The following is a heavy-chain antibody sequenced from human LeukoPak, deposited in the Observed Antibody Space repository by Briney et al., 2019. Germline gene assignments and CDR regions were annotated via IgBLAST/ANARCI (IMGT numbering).Heavy chain of an antibody. CDR2: ISSNGSTI. CDR3: ARDGRDQGFTAMARGYYYYGMDV. CDR1: GFTFSDYY. J-gene: IGHJ6*02. Sequence: PGGSLRLSCAASGFTFSDYYMSWIRQAPGKGLEWVSYISSNGSTIYYADSVKGRFTISRDNAKNSLYLQMNSLRAEDTAVYYCARDGRDQGFTAMARGYYYYGMDVWGQGPTVTVSS. D-gene: IGHD5-18*01. V-gene: IGHV3-11*01.